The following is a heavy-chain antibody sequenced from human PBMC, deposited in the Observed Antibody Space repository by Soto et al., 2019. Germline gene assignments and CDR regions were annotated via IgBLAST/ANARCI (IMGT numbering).Heavy chain of an antibody. CDR3: ARGAVPRYYYGSGSYYNWFDP. J-gene: IGHJ5*02. Sequence: PGGCLRLSCAASGFSFSSYWINWVRQAPGKGLLWVANMNPDGSAQYYVDSVKGRFTISRDNAKNSASLQMNSLRAEDAAVYYCARGAVPRYYYGSGSYYNWFDPWGQGTRVTVSS. D-gene: IGHD3-10*01. CDR2: MNPDGSAQ. V-gene: IGHV3-7*01. CDR1: GFSFSSYW.